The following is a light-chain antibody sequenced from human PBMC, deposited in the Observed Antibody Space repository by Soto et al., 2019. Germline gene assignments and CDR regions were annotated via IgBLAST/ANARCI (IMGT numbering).Light chain of an antibody. J-gene: IGKJ4*01. CDR1: QTVRNNY. CDR2: AAS. Sequence: EFVLTQSPGTLSLFPGERATLSCRASQTVRNNYLAWYQQKPGQAPRLLIYAASSRATGIPDRFSGGGSGTDFTLTISRLEPEDFAVYYCQQFSSYPLTFGGGTKVEIK. CDR3: QQFSSYPLT. V-gene: IGKV3-20*01.